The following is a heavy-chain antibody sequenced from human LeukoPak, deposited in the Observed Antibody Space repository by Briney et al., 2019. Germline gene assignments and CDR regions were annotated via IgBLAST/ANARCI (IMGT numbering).Heavy chain of an antibody. D-gene: IGHD3-3*01. Sequence: GGSLRLSCAASGFTFSSYSMNWVRQAPGKGLEWVSSISSSGSYIYYADSVKGRFTISRDNAKNSLYLQMNSLRAEDTAVYYCARDSPYYDFWSGYYSPQYYFDYWGQGTLVTVSS. CDR2: ISSSGSYI. V-gene: IGHV3-21*01. CDR1: GFTFSSYS. CDR3: ARDSPYYDFWSGYYSPQYYFDY. J-gene: IGHJ4*02.